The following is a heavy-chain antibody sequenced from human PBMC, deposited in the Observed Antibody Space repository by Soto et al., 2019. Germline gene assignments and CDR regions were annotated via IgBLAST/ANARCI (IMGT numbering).Heavy chain of an antibody. D-gene: IGHD3-10*01. J-gene: IGHJ3*02. CDR1: GYRFTSYW. CDR2: IYPGDSET. Sequence: GESLKISCQTSGYRFTSYWIGWVRQMPGKGLEWMGIIYPGDSETRYSPSFQGQVTISADKSITTAYLQWSSLKASDTAMYYCARRDYYGSGSYASADAFGIWGQGTMVTVSS. CDR3: ARRDYYGSGSYASADAFGI. V-gene: IGHV5-51*01.